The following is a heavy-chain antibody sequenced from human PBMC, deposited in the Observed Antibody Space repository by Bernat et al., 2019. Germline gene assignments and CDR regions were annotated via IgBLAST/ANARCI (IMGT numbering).Heavy chain of an antibody. CDR3: ATVGYCSSTSYLHLYYYYGMDV. Sequence: QVQLVQSGAEVKKPGASVKVSCKVSGYTLTELSMHWVRQAPGKVLEWMGGFDPEDGETIYAQKFQGRVTMTEDTSTDTDYMALSSLRSEDTAVYYCATVGYCSSTSYLHLYYYYGMDVWGQGTTVTVSS. D-gene: IGHD2-2*01. J-gene: IGHJ6*02. V-gene: IGHV1-24*01. CDR1: GYTLTELS. CDR2: FDPEDGET.